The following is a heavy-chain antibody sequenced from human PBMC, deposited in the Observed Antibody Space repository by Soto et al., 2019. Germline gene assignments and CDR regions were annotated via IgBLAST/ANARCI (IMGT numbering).Heavy chain of an antibody. CDR2: ISYSGST. CDR3: ARGSDDDYFDY. CDR1: GGSISSYY. V-gene: IGHV4-59*01. D-gene: IGHD3-3*01. Sequence: SETLSLTCTVSGGSISSYYWSWIRQPPGKGLEWIGYISYSGSTNYNPSLKSRVTISVDTSKNQFPLKLISVTAADTAVYYCARGSDDDYFDYWGQGTLVTVSS. J-gene: IGHJ4*02.